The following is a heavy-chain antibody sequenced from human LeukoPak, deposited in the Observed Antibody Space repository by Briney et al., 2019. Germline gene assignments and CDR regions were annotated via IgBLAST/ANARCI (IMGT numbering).Heavy chain of an antibody. J-gene: IGHJ4*02. V-gene: IGHV3-23*01. CDR1: GFTVSSYA. CDR2: IWSSSGNT. CDR3: AKVHGTLTVESPFDY. D-gene: IGHD4-23*01. Sequence: PGWSLRLSCAASGFTVSSYAMSWVRQAPGKGLEWVSAIWSSSGNTYYADSVTGRFTISRDNSKNTLYLQMHSLRADDTAVYYCAKVHGTLTVESPFDYWGQGTLVTVSS.